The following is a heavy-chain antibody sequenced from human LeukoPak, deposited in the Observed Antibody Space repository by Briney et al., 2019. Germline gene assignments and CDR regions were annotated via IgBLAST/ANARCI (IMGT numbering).Heavy chain of an antibody. CDR1: GYSISSGYY. CDR3: ARKWELRNAFDI. V-gene: IGHV4-38-2*02. J-gene: IGHJ3*02. D-gene: IGHD1-26*01. Sequence: SETLSLTCTVSGYSISSGYYWGWIRQPPGKGLEWIGSIYHSGSTYYNPSLKSRVTISVDTSKNQFSLKLSSVTAADTAVYYCARKWELRNAFDIWGQGTMVTVSS. CDR2: IYHSGST.